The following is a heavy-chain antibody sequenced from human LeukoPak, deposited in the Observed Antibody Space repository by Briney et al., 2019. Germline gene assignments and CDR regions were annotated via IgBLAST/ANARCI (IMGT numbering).Heavy chain of an antibody. CDR3: ARAYYYDSSGYFWGIDY. V-gene: IGHV4-59*08. Sequence: SETLSPTCTVSGGSISSYYWSWIRQPPGQGLEWIGYIYYSGSTNYNPSLKSRVTISVDTSKNQFSLKLSSVTAADTAVYYCARAYYYDSSGYFWGIDYWGQGTPVTVSS. J-gene: IGHJ4*02. CDR1: GGSISSYY. CDR2: IYYSGST. D-gene: IGHD3-22*01.